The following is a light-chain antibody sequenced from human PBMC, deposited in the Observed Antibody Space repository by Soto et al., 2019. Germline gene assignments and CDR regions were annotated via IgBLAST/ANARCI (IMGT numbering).Light chain of an antibody. CDR2: GAS. CDR3: QQYGSPPYT. V-gene: IGKV3-20*01. CDR1: QSVRSSY. J-gene: IGKJ2*01. Sequence: EIVLTQSPGTLSLSPGERATLSCRATQSVRSSYLAWYQQKLGQAPRLLIYGASSRATGIPDRFSGSGSGTDFTLTISRLEPEDFAVYYCQQYGSPPYTFGQGTKLEIK.